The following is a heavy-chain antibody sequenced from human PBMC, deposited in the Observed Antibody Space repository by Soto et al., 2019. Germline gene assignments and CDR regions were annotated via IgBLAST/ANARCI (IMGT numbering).Heavy chain of an antibody. CDR3: ARSYVQSRPIDY. V-gene: IGHV1-46*01. D-gene: IGHD3-10*02. CDR2: MDPGDGST. Sequence: ASVKVSCKASGYSLTAYYIHWVRQVPGQGFEWMGIMDPGDGSTRSSQNFQGRVTMTGDTSTSTVYMELGSLRSEDSAVYYCARSYVQSRPIDYWGQGTLVTVSS. J-gene: IGHJ4*02. CDR1: GYSLTAYY.